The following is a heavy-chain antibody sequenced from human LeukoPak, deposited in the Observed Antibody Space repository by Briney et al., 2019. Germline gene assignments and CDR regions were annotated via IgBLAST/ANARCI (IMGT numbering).Heavy chain of an antibody. J-gene: IGHJ4*02. CDR3: AKSDTSGYWY. D-gene: IGHD3-22*01. CDR1: GFTFSSYV. Sequence: GGSLRLSCAASGFTFSSYVMNWVRQAPGKGLEWVSSISGSGGGTYYADSEKGRFTISRDNSKNTLYLQMNSLRAEDTALYYCAKSDTSGYWYWGQGTLVTVPS. V-gene: IGHV3-23*01. CDR2: ISGSGGGT.